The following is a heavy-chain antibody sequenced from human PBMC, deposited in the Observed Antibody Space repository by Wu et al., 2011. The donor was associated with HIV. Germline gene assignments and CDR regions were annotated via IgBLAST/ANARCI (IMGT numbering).Heavy chain of an antibody. Sequence: QVQLVQSGAEVKKPGSSVKVSCKASGGTFSSFAISWVRQASGQGLEWMGGIIPIFGTATYAQKFQGRVTITADKSTSTAYMDLSSLRSDDTAVYYCARDWGTTAPQSDAFDIWGQGTMVTVSS. CDR3: ARDWGTTAPQSDAFDI. D-gene: IGHD1-7*01. V-gene: IGHV1-69*14. CDR2: IIPIFGTA. J-gene: IGHJ3*02. CDR1: GGTFSSFA.